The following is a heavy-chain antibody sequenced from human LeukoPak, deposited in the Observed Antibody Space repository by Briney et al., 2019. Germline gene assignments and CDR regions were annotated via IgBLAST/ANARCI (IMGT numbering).Heavy chain of an antibody. V-gene: IGHV3-53*01. D-gene: IGHD5-18*01. Sequence: PGGSLRLAWAVSGFTIPYKLVGWVRQPRGKGPEWISVIYYGGTTYYADSVRGRFTISRDNSKNTLHLEMNSLRVEDTAVYYCARVGGDTAMDNWYFDLWGRGTLVTVSS. CDR2: IYYGGTT. CDR1: GFTIPYKL. J-gene: IGHJ2*01. CDR3: ARVGGDTAMDNWYFDL.